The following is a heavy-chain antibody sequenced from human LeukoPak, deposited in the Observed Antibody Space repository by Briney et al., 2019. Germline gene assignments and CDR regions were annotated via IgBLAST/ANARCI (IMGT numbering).Heavy chain of an antibody. CDR1: GVTVSSTY. CDR2: IYSGGNT. V-gene: IGHV3-66*04. D-gene: IGHD3-10*01. J-gene: IGHJ4*02. CDR3: ARLGGAYVSGFYFDS. Sequence: PGGSLRLSCAASGVTVSSTYMSWVRQAPGKGLEWVSVIYSGGNTYYADSVKGRFTISRDESRNTLYLQMNSLRAEDTAVYYCARLGGAYVSGFYFDSWGQGTLVTVSS.